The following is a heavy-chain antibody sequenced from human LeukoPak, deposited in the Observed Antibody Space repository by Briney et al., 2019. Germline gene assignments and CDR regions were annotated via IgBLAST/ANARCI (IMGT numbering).Heavy chain of an antibody. CDR3: ARSMGYCSSTSCPTPYYFDY. Sequence: SESLSLASAVSGGSISSGGYGWSWILHPPGKGLEWLGYIFHTGSTYYNPSLKSRVTISVDRSKNPFSLKLSSVTAADTAVYYCARSMGYCSSTSCPTPYYFDYWGQGTLVTVSS. J-gene: IGHJ4*02. CDR2: IFHTGST. CDR1: GGSISSGGYG. D-gene: IGHD2-2*01. V-gene: IGHV4-30-2*01.